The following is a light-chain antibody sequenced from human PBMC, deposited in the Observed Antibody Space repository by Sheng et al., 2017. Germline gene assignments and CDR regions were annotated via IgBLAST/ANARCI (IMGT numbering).Light chain of an antibody. CDR1: ESVSSY. CDR2: DAS. V-gene: IGKV3-11*01. Sequence: EIVMTQSPATLSVSPGERATLSCRASESVSSYLAWYQKKPGQAPRLLIYDASKRATGIPARFSGSGSGTDFTLTISSLEPEDFAVYFCHQRSNWVRTFGQGTKLEIK. J-gene: IGKJ2*01. CDR3: HQRSNWVRT.